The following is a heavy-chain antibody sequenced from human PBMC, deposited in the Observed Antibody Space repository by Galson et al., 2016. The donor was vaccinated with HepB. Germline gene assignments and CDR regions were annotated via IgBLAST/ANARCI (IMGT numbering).Heavy chain of an antibody. J-gene: IGHJ4*02. CDR1: GGTFSSYA. CDR2: IIPMLGIA. D-gene: IGHD3-22*01. V-gene: IGHV1-69*10. Sequence: SVKVSCKASGGTFSSYAISWVRQAPGQGLEWVGGIIPMLGIANYAHKFQGRVTIMADESTSTAYMDLSSLRSDDTAVYYCARGHYYDSSGFFTDWGQGTLVTVSS. CDR3: ARGHYYDSSGFFTD.